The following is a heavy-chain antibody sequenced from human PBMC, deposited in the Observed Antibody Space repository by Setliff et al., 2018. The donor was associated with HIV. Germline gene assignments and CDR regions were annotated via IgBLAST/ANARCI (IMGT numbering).Heavy chain of an antibody. V-gene: IGHV4-38-2*02. CDR3: ARQAWHSGRNGYFVDY. Sequence: PSETLSLTCSVSGYSITNGYYWGWFRQSPGKGLEWIATIYQTGSIYYNPSLQNRVTLLLDMSKNQFSLKLSSVTAADTAVHYCARQAWHSGRNGYFVDYWGQGTLVTVSS. D-gene: IGHD2-15*01. CDR1: GYSITNGYY. J-gene: IGHJ4*02. CDR2: IYQTGSI.